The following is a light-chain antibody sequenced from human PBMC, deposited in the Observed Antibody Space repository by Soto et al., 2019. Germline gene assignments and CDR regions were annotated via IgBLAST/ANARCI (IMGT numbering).Light chain of an antibody. CDR1: SSNIGSNY. CDR2: SNN. J-gene: IGLJ2*01. V-gene: IGLV1-47*02. Sequence: QAVVTQPPSASGTPGQRVTISCSGSSSNIGSNYVYWYQQLPGTAPKLLIYSNNQRPSGVPDRFSGSKSGTSASLAISGLGCEDEADYYCAAWDDSLSGVVFGGGTKLTVL. CDR3: AAWDDSLSGVV.